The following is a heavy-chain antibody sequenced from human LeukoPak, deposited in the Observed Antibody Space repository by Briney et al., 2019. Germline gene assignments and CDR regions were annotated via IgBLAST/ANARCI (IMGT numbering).Heavy chain of an antibody. V-gene: IGHV4-61*02. CDR2: IYTSGST. CDR3: ARASAAAFDY. J-gene: IGHJ4*02. D-gene: IGHD6-13*01. Sequence: SETLSLTCTVSGGSISSSSYYWGWIRQPAGKGLEWIGRIYTSGSTNYNPSLKSRVTISVDTSKNQFSLNLSSVTAADTAVYYCARASAAAFDYWGQGTLVTVSS. CDR1: GGSISSSSYY.